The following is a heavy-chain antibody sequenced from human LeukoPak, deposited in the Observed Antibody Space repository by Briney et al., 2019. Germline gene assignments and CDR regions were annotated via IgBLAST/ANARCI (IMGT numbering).Heavy chain of an antibody. D-gene: IGHD3-22*01. J-gene: IGHJ6*03. CDR3: ARLSLYNRSGYSGIVKHPYYYYMDV. CDR1: GGSFSGFY. V-gene: IGHV4-59*12. Sequence: MSSETLSLACTVSGGSFSGFYWSWLPQPPGKGLEWIAYIYNDSYTNYNPSLKSRVIISAETSKNQFSLELTSVTAADTAVYYCARLSLYNRSGYSGIVKHPYYYYMDVWGKGTTVTVSS. CDR2: IYNDSYT.